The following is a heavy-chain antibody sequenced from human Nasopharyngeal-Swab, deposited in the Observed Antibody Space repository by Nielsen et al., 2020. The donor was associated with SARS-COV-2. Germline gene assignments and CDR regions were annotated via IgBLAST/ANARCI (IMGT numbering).Heavy chain of an antibody. CDR3: ARPSQSYSYEFDF. CDR2: IYPGDSDT. D-gene: IGHD3-16*02. J-gene: IGHJ5*01. CDR1: GYRFSTYW. Sequence: GESLKISCQGSGYRFSTYWIVWVRQMPGRGLEWMGTIYPGDSDTRYSPSFQGQATISADKSMNTAHLQWSRLKAADTAMYYCARPSQSYSYEFDFWGQGTLVTVSP. V-gene: IGHV5-51*01.